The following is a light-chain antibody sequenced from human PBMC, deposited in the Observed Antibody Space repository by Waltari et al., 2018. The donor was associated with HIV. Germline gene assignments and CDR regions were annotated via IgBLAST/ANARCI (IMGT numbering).Light chain of an antibody. V-gene: IGLV3-25*03. CDR2: KDS. J-gene: IGLJ3*02. Sequence: SYELPPPAAVSVSPGQTARITCSGDALPKQYAHWYQQKPGQAPVLLIYKDSERPTGIPERFSGSSSGTTVTLTISAVQAEDEGEYYCQSTDTRGTIPWVFGGGTKLTVL. CDR3: QSTDTRGTIPWV. CDR1: ALPKQY.